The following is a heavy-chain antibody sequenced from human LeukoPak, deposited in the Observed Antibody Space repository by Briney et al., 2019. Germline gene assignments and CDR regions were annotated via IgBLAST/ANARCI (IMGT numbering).Heavy chain of an antibody. CDR2: ISSSSSYI. J-gene: IGHJ4*02. Sequence: GGSLRLSCAASGFTFSSYSMNWVRQAPGKGLEWVSSISSSSSYIYYADSVKGRFTISRDNAKNSLYLQMNSLRAEDTAVYYCARDKRGGGPTILDYWGQGTLVTVSS. CDR3: ARDKRGGGPTILDY. V-gene: IGHV3-21*01. D-gene: IGHD5-24*01. CDR1: GFTFSSYS.